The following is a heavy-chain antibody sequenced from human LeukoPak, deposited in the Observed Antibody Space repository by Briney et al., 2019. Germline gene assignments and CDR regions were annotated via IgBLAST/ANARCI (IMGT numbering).Heavy chain of an antibody. Sequence: ASVKVSCKASGYTFTGYYMHWVRQAPGQGLEWMGWINPNNGGTNYAQKFQGRVTMTRDTSISTAYMELSRLRSDDTAVYYCARVQGTVLRFLEWLNYFDYWGQGTLVTVSS. J-gene: IGHJ4*02. CDR2: INPNNGGT. D-gene: IGHD3-3*01. V-gene: IGHV1-2*02. CDR1: GYTFTGYY. CDR3: ARVQGTVLRFLEWLNYFDY.